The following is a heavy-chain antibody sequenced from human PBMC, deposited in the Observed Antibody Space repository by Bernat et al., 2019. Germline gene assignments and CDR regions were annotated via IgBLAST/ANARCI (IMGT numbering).Heavy chain of an antibody. CDR3: AGSYGDYNCYYYGMDV. Sequence: QVQLVQSGAEVKKPGASVKVSCKASGYTFTGYYMHWVRQAPGQGLEWMGWINAGNGNTKYSQKFQGRVTITRDTSASTAYMELSSLRSEDTAVYYCAGSYGDYNCYYYGMDVWGQGTTVTVSS. V-gene: IGHV1-3*01. CDR2: INAGNGNT. CDR1: GYTFTGYY. D-gene: IGHD4-17*01. J-gene: IGHJ6*02.